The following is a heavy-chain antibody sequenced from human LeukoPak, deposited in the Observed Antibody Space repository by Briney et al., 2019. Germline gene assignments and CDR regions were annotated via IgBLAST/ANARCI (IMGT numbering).Heavy chain of an antibody. CDR1: GGSISSGSYY. D-gene: IGHD5-24*01. CDR3: ARGMATINFDY. CDR2: IYASGST. J-gene: IGHJ4*02. V-gene: IGHV4-61*02. Sequence: SETLSLTCTVSGGSISSGSYYWSWIRQPAGKGLEWIGRIYASGSTNYNPSLKSRVTISVDTSKNQFSLKLSPVTAADTAVYYCARGMATINFDYWGQGTLVTVSS.